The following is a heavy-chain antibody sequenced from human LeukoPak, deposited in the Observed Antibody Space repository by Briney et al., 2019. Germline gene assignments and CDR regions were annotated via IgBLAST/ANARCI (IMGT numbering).Heavy chain of an antibody. CDR1: GGSFSGYY. CDR3: ARYGSGSYHFDY. CDR2: IHYSGST. Sequence: SETLSPTCAVYGGSFSGYYWSWIRQPPGKGLEWIGFIHYSGSTNYNPSLKSRVTISVDTSTNHFSLKLSSVTAADTAVYYCARYGSGSYHFDYWGQGTLVTVSP. D-gene: IGHD3-10*01. J-gene: IGHJ4*02. V-gene: IGHV4-59*01.